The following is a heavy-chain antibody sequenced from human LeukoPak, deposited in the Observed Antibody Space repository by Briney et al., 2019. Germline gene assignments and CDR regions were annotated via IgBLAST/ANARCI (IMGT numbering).Heavy chain of an antibody. V-gene: IGHV4-30-2*01. CDR3: ARGSDVYYFDY. CDR1: GCSISSCGYS. Sequence: SETLSLTCAASGCSISSCGYSWIWIRQPPGKGLGWIGYIYHSGSTYYNPSLRSRVTISVERSKNQFSMKLSSVTAADTAVYYCARGSDVYYFDYWGQGSLVTVSS. J-gene: IGHJ4*02. CDR2: IYHSGST.